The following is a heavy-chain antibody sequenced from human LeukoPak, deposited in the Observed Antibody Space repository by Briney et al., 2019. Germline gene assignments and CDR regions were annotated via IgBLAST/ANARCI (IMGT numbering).Heavy chain of an antibody. CDR3: ARGGSFGHYDY. D-gene: IGHD3-3*02. V-gene: IGHV4-59*01. J-gene: IGHJ4*02. Sequence: SETLSLTCTVSGGSISSYYWSWIRQPPGKGLEWIGYFSYSGSSGSTNYNPSLKSRVTISVDRSKNQVSLRLSSLTPADTAVYYCARGGSFGHYDYWGQGTLVTVSP. CDR2: FSYSGSSGST. CDR1: GGSISSYY.